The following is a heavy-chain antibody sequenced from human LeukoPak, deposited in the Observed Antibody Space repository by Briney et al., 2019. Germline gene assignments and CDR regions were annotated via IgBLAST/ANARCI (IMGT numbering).Heavy chain of an antibody. CDR1: GSSINVYY. CDR3: ARGHYDFWSGRKYNWFDP. Sequence: SETLSLTCTVSGSSINVYYWSWIRQSPGKGLEWIAYISYSGSTNYNPSLKSRVTISVDTSKNQFSLKLSSVTAADTAVYYCARGHYDFWSGRKYNWFDPWGQGTLVTVSS. V-gene: IGHV4-59*01. CDR2: ISYSGST. J-gene: IGHJ5*02. D-gene: IGHD3-3*01.